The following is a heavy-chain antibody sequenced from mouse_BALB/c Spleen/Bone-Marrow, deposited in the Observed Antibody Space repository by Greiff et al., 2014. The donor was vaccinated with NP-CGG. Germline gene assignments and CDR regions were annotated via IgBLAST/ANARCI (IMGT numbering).Heavy chain of an antibody. CDR3: ARDDFGPDY. D-gene: IGHD2-4*01. CDR1: GYAFSSFW. V-gene: IGHV1-80*01. Sequence: QVQLQQSGAELVRPGSSVKISCKASGYAFSSFWMNWMKQRPRQGPEWIGQIYPGDGDTNYNGKFKGKATLTADMSSSTAYIQLSSLTSEDSAVYFCARDDFGPDYWGQGTTLTVSS. J-gene: IGHJ2*01. CDR2: IYPGDGDT.